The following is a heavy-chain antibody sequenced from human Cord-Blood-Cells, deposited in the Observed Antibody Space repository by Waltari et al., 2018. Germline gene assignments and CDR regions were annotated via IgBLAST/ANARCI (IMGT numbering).Heavy chain of an antibody. CDR3: AKSHSGYSGSYYRYAFDI. CDR2: ISWNSGSI. Sequence: EVQLVESGGGLVQPGRSLRLSCAASGFTFDDYAMHWVGQAPGKGLEWVSGISWNSGSIGYADSVKGRFTISRDNAKNSLYLQMNSLRAEDTALYYCAKSHSGYSGSYYRYAFDIWGQGTMVTVSS. D-gene: IGHD1-26*01. V-gene: IGHV3-9*01. J-gene: IGHJ3*02. CDR1: GFTFDDYA.